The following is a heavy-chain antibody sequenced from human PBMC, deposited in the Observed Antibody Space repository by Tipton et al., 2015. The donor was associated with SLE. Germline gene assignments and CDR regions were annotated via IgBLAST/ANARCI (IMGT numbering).Heavy chain of an antibody. J-gene: IGHJ6*03. CDR2: IYPSGSI. CDR3: ARSPATGFYYMDV. CDR1: GDSISSHY. V-gene: IGHV4-4*07. Sequence: TLSLTCTVSGDSISSHYWSWIRQPAGKGLEWIGRIYPSGSINYNPSLKSRVTISVDTSKNEFSLKLSSVTAADTAVYYCARSPATGFYYMDVWGKGTTVTVSS.